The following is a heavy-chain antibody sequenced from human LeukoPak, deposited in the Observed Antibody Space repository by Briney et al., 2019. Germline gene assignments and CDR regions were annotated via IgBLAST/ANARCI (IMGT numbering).Heavy chain of an antibody. CDR3: ARERPDYYDSSANGGAFDI. J-gene: IGHJ3*02. D-gene: IGHD3-22*01. Sequence: SETLSLTCAVYGGSLSGYYRSWLRQPPGKRLEWIGEIKHSGSTNYNPSLKSRVTISVDTSKNQFSLKLSSVTAADTAVYYCARERPDYYDSSANGGAFDIWGQGTMVTVSS. CDR2: IKHSGST. V-gene: IGHV4-34*01. CDR1: GGSLSGYY.